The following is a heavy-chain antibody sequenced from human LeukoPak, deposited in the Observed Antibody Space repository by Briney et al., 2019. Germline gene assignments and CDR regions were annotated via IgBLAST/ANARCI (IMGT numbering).Heavy chain of an antibody. Sequence: GASVKVSCKASGGTFSSYAISWVRQAPGQGLEWMGGIIPIFGTANYAQKFQGRVTITTDESASTADMELRSLRSEDTAVDYCAESGSYSVDYYYYMDVWGKGTTVTVSS. J-gene: IGHJ6*03. V-gene: IGHV1-69*05. CDR3: AESGSYSVDYYYYMDV. D-gene: IGHD1-26*01. CDR2: IIPIFGTA. CDR1: GGTFSSYA.